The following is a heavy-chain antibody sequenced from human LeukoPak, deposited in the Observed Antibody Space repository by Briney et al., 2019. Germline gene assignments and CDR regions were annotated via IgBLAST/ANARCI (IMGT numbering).Heavy chain of an antibody. CDR2: INPDSGGT. CDR3: ARVSSWFADFDY. V-gene: IGHV1-2*02. D-gene: IGHD3-10*01. CDR1: GYTFTGYY. Sequence: VASVTVSCKASGYTFTGYYMHWVRQAPGQGLEWMGWINPDSGGTNFAQKFQGRVTMTRDTSISTVYMELSRLRSDDTAVYYCARVSSWFADFDYWGQGTLVTVSS. J-gene: IGHJ4*02.